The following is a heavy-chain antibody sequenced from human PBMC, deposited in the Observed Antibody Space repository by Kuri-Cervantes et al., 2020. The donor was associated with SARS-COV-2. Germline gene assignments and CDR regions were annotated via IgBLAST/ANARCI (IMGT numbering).Heavy chain of an antibody. CDR3: ARDRGKSAYYYDSSGYFY. J-gene: IGHJ4*02. Sequence: ASVKVSCKASGYTFTSYGISWVQQAPGQWREWMGWISAYNGNTNYAQKLQGRVTMTTDTSTSTAYMELRSLRSDDTAVYYCARDRGKSAYYYDSSGYFYWGQGTLVTVSS. CDR2: ISAYNGNT. CDR1: GYTFTSYG. V-gene: IGHV1-18*01. D-gene: IGHD3-22*01.